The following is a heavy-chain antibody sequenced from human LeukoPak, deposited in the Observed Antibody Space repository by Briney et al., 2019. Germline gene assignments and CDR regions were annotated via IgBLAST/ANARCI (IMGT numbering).Heavy chain of an antibody. CDR3: ARGVTYCSSTSCYTLDY. J-gene: IGHJ4*02. D-gene: IGHD2-2*02. V-gene: IGHV1-8*01. CDR2: MNPNSGNT. CDR1: GYTFSSSD. Sequence: ASVKVSCKASGYTFSSSDINWVRQATGQGLEWMGWMNPNSGNTGYVQKFQGRVTMTRNTSISTAYMELSSLRSEDTAVYYCARGVTYCSSTSCYTLDYRGQGTLVTVSS.